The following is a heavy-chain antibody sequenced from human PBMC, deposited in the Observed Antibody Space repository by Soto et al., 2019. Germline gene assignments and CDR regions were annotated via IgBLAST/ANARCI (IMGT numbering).Heavy chain of an antibody. CDR2: ISWNSGSI. CDR3: AKSRNIDDDAFDI. CDR1: GFTFDDYA. D-gene: IGHD4-4*01. J-gene: IGHJ3*02. V-gene: IGHV3-9*01. Sequence: EVQLVESGGGLVQPGRSLRLSCAASGFTFDDYAMHWVRQAPGKGLEWVSGISWNSGSIGYADSVKGRFTISRDNAKNSLYLQMNSLRDEDTALYYCAKSRNIDDDAFDIWGQGTMVTVSS.